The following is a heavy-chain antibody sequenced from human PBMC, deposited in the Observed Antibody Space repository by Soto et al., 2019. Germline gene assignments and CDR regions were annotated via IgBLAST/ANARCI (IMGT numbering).Heavy chain of an antibody. J-gene: IGHJ3*02. Sequence: QVQLQESGPGLVKPSETLSLTCTVSGGSISSYYWSWIRQPPGKGLEWIGYIYYSGSTNYNPSLKSRVSISVDTSKNQVSLKLSSVTSADTAVDYCARVLVAANGDAFDIWGQGTMVTVSS. CDR1: GGSISSYY. CDR3: ARVLVAANGDAFDI. CDR2: IYYSGST. V-gene: IGHV4-59*01. D-gene: IGHD2-15*01.